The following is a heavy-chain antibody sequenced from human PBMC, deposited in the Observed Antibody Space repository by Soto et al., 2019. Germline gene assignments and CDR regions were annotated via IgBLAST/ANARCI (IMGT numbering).Heavy chain of an antibody. J-gene: IGHJ4*02. CDR3: ARTYGY. CDR2: INPNGGSV. CDR1: GNTFTSYS. V-gene: IGHV1-46*01. Sequence: QVQLAQSGAEVKKPGASVKISCTTSGNTFTSYSIHWVRQAPGKGFEWMGMINPNGGSVNYAQRFQDRVTVTRDTSPTTVYMELSGLRSEYTAVYYCARTYGYWGQGTLVTVSS. D-gene: IGHD4-17*01.